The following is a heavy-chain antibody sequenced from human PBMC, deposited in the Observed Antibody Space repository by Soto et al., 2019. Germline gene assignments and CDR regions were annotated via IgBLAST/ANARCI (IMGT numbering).Heavy chain of an antibody. J-gene: IGHJ6*02. CDR3: AKGATVTTHYQYYGMDV. Sequence: GGSLRLSCAASGFTFDDFAMCWVRQVPGKGLEWISLVNWDGDTTFYADSVKGRFIISRDNSKNSVYLQMNSLRSEDSAMYYCAKGATVTTHYQYYGMDVWRQGTTFTVSS. CDR1: GFTFDDFA. V-gene: IGHV3-43D*04. CDR2: VNWDGDTT. D-gene: IGHD4-17*01.